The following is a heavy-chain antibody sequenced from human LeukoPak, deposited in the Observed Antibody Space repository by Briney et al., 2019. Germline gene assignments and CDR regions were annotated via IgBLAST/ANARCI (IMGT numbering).Heavy chain of an antibody. CDR2: ISNI. CDR3: ARRLIVVDY. Sequence: GGSLRLSCAASGFTFSNYNMNWVRQAPGKGLEWVSSISNIYYADSVKGRFTISRDNSKNTLYLQMNSLRAEDTAVYYCARRLIVVDYWGQGTLVTVSS. D-gene: IGHD3-22*01. V-gene: IGHV3-21*04. J-gene: IGHJ4*02. CDR1: GFTFSNYN.